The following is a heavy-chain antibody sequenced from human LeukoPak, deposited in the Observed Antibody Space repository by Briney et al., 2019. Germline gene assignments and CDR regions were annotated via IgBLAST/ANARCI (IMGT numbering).Heavy chain of an antibody. D-gene: IGHD3-22*01. V-gene: IGHV1-46*01. CDR3: ARYHYYDSSGYYPGGNWFDP. CDR2: INPSGGST. CDR1: GYTFTSYY. J-gene: IGHJ5*02. Sequence: ASVKVSCKASGYTFTSYYMHWVRQAPGQGLEWMGIINPSGGSTSYAQKFQGRVTMTRDMSTSTVYIELSSLRSEDTAVYYCARYHYYDSSGYYPGGNWFDPWGQGTLVTVSS.